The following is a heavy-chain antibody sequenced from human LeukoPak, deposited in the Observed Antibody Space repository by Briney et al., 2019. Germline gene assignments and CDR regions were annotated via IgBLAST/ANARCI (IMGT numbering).Heavy chain of an antibody. CDR3: ARIRALAQINYFDY. D-gene: IGHD1-1*01. J-gene: IGHJ4*02. V-gene: IGHV2-70*11. CDR1: GFSLNTSGMC. Sequence: SGPTLVNPTQTLTLTCTFSGFSLNTSGMCVNWIRQPPGKALEWLARIDWDDDKYYSTSLKTRLTISKDTSKNQVVLTMTNMDPVDTATYYRARIRALAQINYFDYWGQGTLVTVSS. CDR2: IDWDDDK.